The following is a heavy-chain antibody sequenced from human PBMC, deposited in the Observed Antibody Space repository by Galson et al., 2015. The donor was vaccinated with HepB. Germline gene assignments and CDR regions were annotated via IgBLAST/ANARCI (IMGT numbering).Heavy chain of an antibody. CDR1: GFTFSSYG. CDR2: IWYDGSNK. V-gene: IGHV3-33*01. D-gene: IGHD1-26*01. CDR3: ARDGSYSTNFDY. J-gene: IGHJ4*02. Sequence: SLRLSCAASGFTFSSYGMHWVRQAPGKGLEWVAVIWYDGSNKYYADSVKGRFTISRDNSKNTLYLQMNSLRAEDTAVYYCARDGSYSTNFDYWGQGTLVTVSS.